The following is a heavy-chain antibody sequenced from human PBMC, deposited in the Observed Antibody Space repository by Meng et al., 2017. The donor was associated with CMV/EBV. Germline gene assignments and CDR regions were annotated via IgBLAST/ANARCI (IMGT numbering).Heavy chain of an antibody. CDR3: TRASFSRYCSSTSCYYGMDV. CDR2: IRSKANSYAT. V-gene: IGHV3-73*01. Sequence: GESLKISCAASGFTFSGSAMHWVRQASGKGLEWVGRIRSKANSYATAYAASVKGRFTISRDDSKNTAYLQMNSLKTEDTAVYYCTRASFSRYCSSTSCYYGMDVWGQGTTVPSP. CDR1: GFTFSGSA. J-gene: IGHJ6*02. D-gene: IGHD2-2*01.